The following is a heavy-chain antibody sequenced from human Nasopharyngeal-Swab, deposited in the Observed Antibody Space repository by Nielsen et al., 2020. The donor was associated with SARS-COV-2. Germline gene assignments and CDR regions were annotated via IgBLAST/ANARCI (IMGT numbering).Heavy chain of an antibody. Sequence: GESLKISCAASGFTFSSYWMSWVRQAPGKGLEWVANIKQDGSEKYYVDSVKGRFTISRDDAKNSLYLQMNSLRAEDTAVYYCAREGEGGRKKGKRREEGGQGKIGTVSS. D-gene: IGHD3-16*01. V-gene: IGHV3-7*01. J-gene: IGHJ4*02. CDR1: GFTFSSYW. CDR3: AREGEGGRKKGKRREE. CDR2: IKQDGSEK.